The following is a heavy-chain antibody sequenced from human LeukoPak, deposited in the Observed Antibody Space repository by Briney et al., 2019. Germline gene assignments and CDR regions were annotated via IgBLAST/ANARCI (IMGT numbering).Heavy chain of an antibody. D-gene: IGHD5-24*01. CDR3: AKVYVEDGYKRAGFDY. J-gene: IGHJ4*02. V-gene: IGHV3-23*01. CDR1: GFTFSSYA. CDR2: ISGSGGST. Sequence: PGGSLRLSCAASGFTFSSYAMSWVRQAPGKGLEWVSAISGSGGSTYYADSVKGRFTISRDNSKNALYLQMNSLRAEDTAVYYCAKVYVEDGYKRAGFDYWGQGTLVIVSS.